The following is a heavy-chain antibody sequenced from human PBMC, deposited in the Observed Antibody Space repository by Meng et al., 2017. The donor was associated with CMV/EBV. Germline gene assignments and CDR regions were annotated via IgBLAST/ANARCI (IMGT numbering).Heavy chain of an antibody. J-gene: IGHJ2*01. CDR3: AKSRGSSYFDL. CDR1: GFTFSSYG. CDR2: ISGSGGNT. V-gene: IGHV3-23*01. D-gene: IGHD2-15*01. Sequence: SCAASGFTFSSYGLSWVRQAPGKGLEWVSAISGSGGNTYYADSVKGRFTISRDNSKNTLSLQMSSLRAEDTAVYYCAKSRGSSYFDLWGRGTLVTSPQ.